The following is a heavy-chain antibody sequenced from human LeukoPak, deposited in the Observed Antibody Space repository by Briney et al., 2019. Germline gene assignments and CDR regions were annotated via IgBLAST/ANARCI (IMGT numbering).Heavy chain of an antibody. V-gene: IGHV4-59*01. CDR1: GGSISGYY. CDR3: ARFSKYSDSTSHYLDY. Sequence: SETLSLTCTVSGGSISGYYWSWVRQSPEKGLESIGFIYSTGITSYNPSLKSRVTISIDTSHNQFSLRLTSVTAADTAVYYCARFSKYSDSTSHYLDYWGQGTLVSVSS. D-gene: IGHD3-22*01. J-gene: IGHJ4*02. CDR2: IYSTGIT.